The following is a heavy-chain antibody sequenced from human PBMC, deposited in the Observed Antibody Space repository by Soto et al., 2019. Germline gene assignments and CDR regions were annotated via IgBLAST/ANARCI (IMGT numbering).Heavy chain of an antibody. D-gene: IGHD2-2*01. CDR2: ISYDGSNK. J-gene: IGHJ6*02. Sequence: PGGSLRLSCAASGFTFSSYGMHWVRQAPGKGLEWVAVISYDGSNKYYADSVKGRFTISRDNSKNTLYLQMNSLRAEDTAVYYCAKVNCSSTSCSSGMDVWGQGTTVTVSS. CDR3: AKVNCSSTSCSSGMDV. V-gene: IGHV3-30*18. CDR1: GFTFSSYG.